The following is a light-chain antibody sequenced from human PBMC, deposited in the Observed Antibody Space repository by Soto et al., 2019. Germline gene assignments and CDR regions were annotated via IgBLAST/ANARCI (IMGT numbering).Light chain of an antibody. Sequence: DVQMTQSPSSLSAFVGDRVTITCRASQGIAPYLAWFQQKPGKVPKLLIYATSTLQSGVPSRFSGSGSGTDFTLTINILQPEEVGTYYCQKYNSAPLTCGGGTKVEIK. V-gene: IGKV1-27*01. CDR1: QGIAPY. CDR3: QKYNSAPLT. CDR2: ATS. J-gene: IGKJ4*01.